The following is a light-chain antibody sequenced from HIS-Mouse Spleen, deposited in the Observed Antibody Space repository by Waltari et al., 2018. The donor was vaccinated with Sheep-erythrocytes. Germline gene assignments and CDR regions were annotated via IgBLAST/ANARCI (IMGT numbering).Light chain of an antibody. CDR3: CSYAGSYAWV. CDR2: EVS. V-gene: IGLV2-11*01. Sequence: QSALTQPRSVSGSPGQSVTISCTGTSSDVGGDHYVSWYQQHPGKAPKLMIYEVSKRPSGVPVRFSGSKSGNTASLTISGLQAEDEADYYCCSYAGSYAWVFGGGTKLTVL. J-gene: IGLJ3*02. CDR1: SSDVGGDHY.